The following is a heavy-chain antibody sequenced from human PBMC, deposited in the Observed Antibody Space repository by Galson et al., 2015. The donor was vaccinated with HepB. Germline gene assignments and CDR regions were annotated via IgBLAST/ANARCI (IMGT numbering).Heavy chain of an antibody. D-gene: IGHD1-14*01. J-gene: IGHJ4*02. V-gene: IGHV3-23*01. CDR2: ANANGGAT. CDR3: AKERGPGNAGTNRFDY. CDR1: GFTFSNSV. Sequence: SLRLSCAASGFTFSNSVMSWVRQAPGKGLEWVSGANANGGATYYADPVKGRFTISRDNSKNSLYLQMDSLRAEDTALYYCAKERGPGNAGTNRFDYWGQGTLVTVSS.